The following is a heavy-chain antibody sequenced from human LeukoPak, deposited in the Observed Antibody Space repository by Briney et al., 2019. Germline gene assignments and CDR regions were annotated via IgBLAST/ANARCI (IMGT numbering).Heavy chain of an antibody. J-gene: IGHJ6*02. CDR1: GFTFSSYA. Sequence: GGSLRLSCAASGFTFSSYAMHWVRQAPGKGLEYVSAISSNGGSTYYANSVKGRFTISRDNSKNTLYLQMGSLRAGDMAVYYCARVNIYYGMDVWGQGTTVTVSS. V-gene: IGHV3-64*01. CDR2: ISSNGGST. CDR3: ARVNIYYGMDV. D-gene: IGHD3-10*02.